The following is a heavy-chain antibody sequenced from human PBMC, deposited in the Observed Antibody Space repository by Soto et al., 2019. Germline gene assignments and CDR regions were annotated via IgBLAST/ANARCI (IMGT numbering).Heavy chain of an antibody. D-gene: IGHD3-10*01. CDR3: AKDWELQTLYYFDY. V-gene: IGHV3-23*01. CDR1: GFTFSSYA. J-gene: IGHJ4*02. Sequence: GGSLRLSCAASGFTFSSYAMSWVRQAPGKGLEWVSAISGSGGSTYYADSVKGRFTISRDNSRNTLYLQMNSLRAEDTAVYYCAKDWELQTLYYFDYWGQGTLVTVPQ. CDR2: ISGSGGST.